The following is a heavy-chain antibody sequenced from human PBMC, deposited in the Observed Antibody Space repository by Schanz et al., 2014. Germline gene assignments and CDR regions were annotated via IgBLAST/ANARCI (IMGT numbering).Heavy chain of an antibody. CDR2: IDGKSTTV. CDR3: ARDDDGFYHDYCMDV. CDR1: GFSFSSYS. J-gene: IGHJ6*03. Sequence: ESDLVESGGGLIQRGESLRLSCSASGFSFSSYSMNWVRQAPGKGLEWLSYIDGKSTTVYYADSVKGRFTVSRDNARNTLYLHMKTLRAEDAAVYYCARDDDGFYHDYCMDVWGKGTTVTVSS. V-gene: IGHV3-48*01. D-gene: IGHD3-3*01.